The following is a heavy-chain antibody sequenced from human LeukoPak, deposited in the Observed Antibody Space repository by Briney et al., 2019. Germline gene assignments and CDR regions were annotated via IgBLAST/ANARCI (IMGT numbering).Heavy chain of an antibody. D-gene: IGHD4-17*01. Sequence: ASVKVSCKASGYTFTSYDINWVRQASGQGLEWMGWMDPNSGNTGYARKFQGRVTITRNTSISTAYMELSSLRSEDTAVYYCARQQLCGDYADYYYYGMDVWGQGTAVTVSS. V-gene: IGHV1-8*01. CDR1: GYTFTSYD. CDR3: ARQQLCGDYADYYYYGMDV. CDR2: MDPNSGNT. J-gene: IGHJ6*02.